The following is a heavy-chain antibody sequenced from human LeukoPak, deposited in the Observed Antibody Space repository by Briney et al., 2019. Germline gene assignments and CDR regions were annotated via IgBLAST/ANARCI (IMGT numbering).Heavy chain of an antibody. V-gene: IGHV3-23*01. CDR3: ARREYYDILTGVGGY. Sequence: GGSLRLSCAASGFTFSSYAMSWVRQAPGKGLEWVSAISGSGGSTYYADSAKGRFTISRDNSKNTLYLQMNSLRAEDTAVYYCARREYYDILTGVGGYWGQGTLATVSS. CDR2: ISGSGGST. D-gene: IGHD3-9*01. CDR1: GFTFSSYA. J-gene: IGHJ4*02.